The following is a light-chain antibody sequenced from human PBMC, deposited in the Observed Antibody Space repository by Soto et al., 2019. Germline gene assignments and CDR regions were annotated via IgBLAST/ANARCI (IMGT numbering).Light chain of an antibody. J-gene: IGLJ2*01. V-gene: IGLV1-47*01. CDR2: RND. CDR3: AAWDDSLSAVV. Sequence: QSALTQPPSASGTPGQRVTISCSGSSSNIGSNHVYWYQQFPGSAPKLLIYRNDQRPSGVPDRFSGSKSGTSASLAISGPRSEDEADYYCAAWDDSLSAVVFGGGTKLTVL. CDR1: SSNIGSNH.